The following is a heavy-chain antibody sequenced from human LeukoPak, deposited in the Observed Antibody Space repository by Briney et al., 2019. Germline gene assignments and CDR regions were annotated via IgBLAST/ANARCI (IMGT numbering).Heavy chain of an antibody. D-gene: IGHD3-16*01. CDR3: ARRTPGGRAFDL. J-gene: IGHJ3*01. V-gene: IGHV3-21*04. CDR1: GFTFSSYS. CDR2: ISSSSSYI. Sequence: NPGGSLRLSCAASGFTFSSYSMSWVRQAPGKGLEWVSSISSSSSYIYYADSVKGRFTISRDNAKNSLYLQMNSLRAEDTAVYYCARRTPGGRAFDLWGQGTMVTVSS.